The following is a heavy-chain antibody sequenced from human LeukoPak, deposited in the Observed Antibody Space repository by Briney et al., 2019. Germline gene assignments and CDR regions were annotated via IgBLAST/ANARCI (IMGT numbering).Heavy chain of an antibody. D-gene: IGHD3-9*01. CDR1: GYTLTELS. CDR2: FDPEDGET. J-gene: IGHJ5*02. Sequence: GASVKVSCKVSGYTLTELSMHWVRQAPGKGLEWMGGFDPEDGETIYAQKFQGRVTMTEDTSTDTAYMELTRLRSDDTAVYYCARERGNYDILTDYYEGNGFDPWGQGTLVTVSS. CDR3: ARERGNYDILTDYYEGNGFDP. V-gene: IGHV1-24*01.